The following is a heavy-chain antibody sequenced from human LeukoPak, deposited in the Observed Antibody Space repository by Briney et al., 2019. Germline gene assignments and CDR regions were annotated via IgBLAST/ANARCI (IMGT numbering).Heavy chain of an antibody. V-gene: IGHV3-30-3*01. CDR2: ISYDGSNK. D-gene: IGHD2-2*01. Sequence: PGRSLRLSCAASGVTFSSFAMHWVRQAPGKGLEWVAVISYDGSNKYHADSVKGRFTISRDNSENTLYLQMNSLRAEDTAVFYCAKDMCSSTSCSRRAFDIWGQGTMVTVSS. CDR1: GVTFSSFA. J-gene: IGHJ3*02. CDR3: AKDMCSSTSCSRRAFDI.